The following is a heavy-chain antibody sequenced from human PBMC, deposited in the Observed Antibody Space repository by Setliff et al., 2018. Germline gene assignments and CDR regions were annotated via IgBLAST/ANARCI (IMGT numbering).Heavy chain of an antibody. J-gene: IGHJ6*03. CDR2: IYTSWST. CDR1: GDPIDSRRYY. Sequence: PSETLSLTCTVSGDPIDSRRYYWSFIRQPAGKGLEWIGQIYTSWSTNYNPSLKSRVTMSLDTSKNQFSLKLSSVTAADTAVYYCARMSGFQYMDVWGKGTTVTVSS. CDR3: ARMSGFQYMDV. V-gene: IGHV4-61*09. D-gene: IGHD3-3*01.